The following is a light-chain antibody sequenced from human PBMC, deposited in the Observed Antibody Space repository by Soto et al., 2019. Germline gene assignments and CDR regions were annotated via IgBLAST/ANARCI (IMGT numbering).Light chain of an antibody. J-gene: IGLJ3*02. CDR1: SSDIGGYNY. V-gene: IGLV2-14*01. CDR2: EVR. Sequence: QSVLTQPASVSGSPGQSITISCTVTSSDIGGYNYVSWYQQYPGKAPKVIIYEVRNRPSGVSDRFSGSKSGNTASLTISGLHAEDEADYYCNSYTSTGTLVFGGGTKVTVL. CDR3: NSYTSTGTLV.